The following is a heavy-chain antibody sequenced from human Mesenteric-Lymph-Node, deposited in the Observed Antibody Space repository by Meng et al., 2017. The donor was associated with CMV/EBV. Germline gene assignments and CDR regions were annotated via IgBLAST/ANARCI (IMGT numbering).Heavy chain of an antibody. D-gene: IGHD3-9*01. CDR1: PSYY. CDR2: MNPNGGNT. CDR3: ARGRYYQGILIGYYRFYFDY. Sequence: PSYYINWVRQATGQGLGWMGWMNPNGGNTGYAQKFQGRVTMTRNTSISTAYMELSSLRSEDTAVYYCARGRYYQGILIGYYRFYFDYWGQGTLVTVSS. J-gene: IGHJ4*02. V-gene: IGHV1-8*01.